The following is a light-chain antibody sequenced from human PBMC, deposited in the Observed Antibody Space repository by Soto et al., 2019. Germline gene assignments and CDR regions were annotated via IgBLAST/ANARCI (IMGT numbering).Light chain of an antibody. Sequence: QSVLTQPASVSGSPGETITISCTGTSNDVGGYGYVSWYRQYAGKAPTLMVSEVSYRPSGVSDRFSGSKSGTTAFLTISGFQTEDEGHYYCSSYSPSSLLFGGGTKLTVL. CDR3: SSYSPSSLL. CDR1: SNDVGGYGY. J-gene: IGLJ3*02. V-gene: IGLV2-14*01. CDR2: EVS.